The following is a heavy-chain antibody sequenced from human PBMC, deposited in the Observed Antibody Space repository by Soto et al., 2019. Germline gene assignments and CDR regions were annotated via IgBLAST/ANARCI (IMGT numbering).Heavy chain of an antibody. CDR3: ARRPPYGDPISRF. D-gene: IGHD4-17*01. CDR1: SGYL. CDR2: INYGGSP. J-gene: IGHJ4*01. Sequence: SGYLVCRLRLPQGKGLEWIGSINYGGSPYYNPSLKSRVTISVDTSKNQFSLTLSSVTAADTAVYYCARRPPYGDPISRFWGLGT. V-gene: IGHV4-39*01.